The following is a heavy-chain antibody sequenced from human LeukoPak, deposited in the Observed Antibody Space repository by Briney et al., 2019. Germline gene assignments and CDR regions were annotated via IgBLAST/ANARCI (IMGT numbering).Heavy chain of an antibody. D-gene: IGHD5-12*01. J-gene: IGHJ4*02. CDR2: IKQDGSEK. V-gene: IGHV3-7*01. CDR1: GFTFTTYW. CDR3: ARGSRGWLYYFDY. Sequence: GGSLRLSCAASGFTFTTYWMSWVRQAPGKGLEWVANIKQDGSEKYYVDSVKGRFTISRDNAKNSLYLQMNSLRAEDTAVYYCARGSRGWLYYFDYWGQGTLVTVSS.